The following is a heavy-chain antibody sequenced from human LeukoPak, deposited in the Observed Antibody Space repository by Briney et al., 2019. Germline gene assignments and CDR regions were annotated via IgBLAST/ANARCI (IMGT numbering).Heavy chain of an antibody. Sequence: GGSLRLSCAASGFTFSSYSMKCVRQAPGKGLEWVSSISSSSSYIYYADSVKGRFTISRDNAKNSLYLQMNSLRAEDTAVYYCASYSNPDSGYDYYFDYGGQGTLVTVSS. D-gene: IGHD5-12*01. V-gene: IGHV3-21*01. CDR3: ASYSNPDSGYDYYFDY. CDR2: ISSSSSYI. CDR1: GFTFSSYS. J-gene: IGHJ4*02.